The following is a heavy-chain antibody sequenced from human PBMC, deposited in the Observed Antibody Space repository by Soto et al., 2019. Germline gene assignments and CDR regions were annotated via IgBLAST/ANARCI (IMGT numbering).Heavy chain of an antibody. CDR2: IFYTGST. D-gene: IGHD3-10*01. V-gene: IGHV4-31*03. J-gene: IGHJ5*02. CDR1: GDSISGRTYY. Sequence: QVQLQESGPGLVKPSQTLSLTCTVSGDSISGRTYYWNWIRQLPGKGLECIGYIFYTGSTYYNPSLKGRLTISIDTSKNQFSLSLRSVTAADTAVYYCAREGRHSGGMRDNWFDPWGQGTLVTVSS. CDR3: AREGRHSGGMRDNWFDP.